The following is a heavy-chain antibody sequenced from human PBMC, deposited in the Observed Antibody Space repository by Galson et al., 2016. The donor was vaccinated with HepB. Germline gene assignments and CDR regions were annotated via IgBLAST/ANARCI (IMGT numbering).Heavy chain of an antibody. J-gene: IGHJ4*02. Sequence: SLRLSCAASGFTFNNYTMNWVRQTPGKGLEWIGETYHSGSTNYNPSLKSRVTISADKSNNQLSLKLTSVTAADTAVYYCLKNGYYSLDHWGQGALVTVAS. CDR2: TYHSGST. CDR1: GFTFNNYTM. V-gene: IGHV4-4*02. D-gene: IGHD3-3*01. CDR3: LKNGYYSLDH.